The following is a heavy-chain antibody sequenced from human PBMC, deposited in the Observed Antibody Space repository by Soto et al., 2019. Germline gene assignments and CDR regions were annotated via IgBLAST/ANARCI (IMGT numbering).Heavy chain of an antibody. V-gene: IGHV1-18*01. D-gene: IGHD2-2*01. CDR1: GYTFTSYG. CDR2: ISAYNGNT. Sequence: QVQLVQSGAEVKKPGASVKVSCKASGYTFTSYGISWVRQAPGQGLEWMGWISAYNGNTNYAQKLQGRVTMTTDTSKSTGYMELRSLRSDDTAVYYCARDQGGIVVVPAARHWGQGTLVTVSS. CDR3: ARDQGGIVVVPAARH. J-gene: IGHJ4*02.